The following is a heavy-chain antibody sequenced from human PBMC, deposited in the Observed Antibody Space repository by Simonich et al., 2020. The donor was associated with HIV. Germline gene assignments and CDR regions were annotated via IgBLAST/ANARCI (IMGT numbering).Heavy chain of an antibody. V-gene: IGHV4-34*01. D-gene: IGHD4-17*01. J-gene: IGHJ4*02. CDR3: ARRHPTTVTTPYFDY. CDR2: INHSGDT. CDR1: GGSFSGYY. Sequence: QVQLQQWGAGLLKPSETLSLTCAVYGGSFSGYYWSWILQPPGKGLEWMGEINHSGDTNYNPSLKSRVTISVDTTKNQYSLKLSSVTAADTAVYYCARRHPTTVTTPYFDYWGQGTLVTVSS.